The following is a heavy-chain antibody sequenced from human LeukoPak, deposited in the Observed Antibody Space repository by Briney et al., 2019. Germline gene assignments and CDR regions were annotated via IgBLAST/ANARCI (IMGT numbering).Heavy chain of an antibody. CDR1: GFTFSSYW. V-gene: IGHV3-74*01. CDR3: TIYLMECEGTTGLLQYYMNG. Sequence: GGSLRLSCVASGFTFSSYWMHWVRQDPRKGLVWVSRINGDGRNINYADSVRGRFTISRDNAKNTLYLQMNTLRVEDTAVYYGTIYLMECEGTTGLLQYYMNGWVQGATVTVCS. J-gene: IGHJ6*02. CDR2: INGDGRNI. D-gene: IGHD1-1*01.